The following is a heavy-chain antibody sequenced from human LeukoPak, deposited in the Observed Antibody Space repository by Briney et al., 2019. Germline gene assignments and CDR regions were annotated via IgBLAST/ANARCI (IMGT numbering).Heavy chain of an antibody. CDR1: SGLISSYY. CDR2: IYASGDI. V-gene: IGHV4-4*07. Sequence: SETLSLTCTVSSGLISSYYWSWIRQPAGKGLEWIGRIYASGDIYYNPSLESRVTMSVDTSKNQFSLKGTAHSAADMAVYYCPSAQGVRRFDYWGQGTLVTVSS. CDR3: PSAQGVRRFDY. D-gene: IGHD3-10*01. J-gene: IGHJ4*02.